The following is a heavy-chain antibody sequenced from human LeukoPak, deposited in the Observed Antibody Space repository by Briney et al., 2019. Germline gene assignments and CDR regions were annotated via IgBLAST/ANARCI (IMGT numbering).Heavy chain of an antibody. J-gene: IGHJ4*02. D-gene: IGHD2-15*01. Sequence: SETLSLTCTVSGGSISSSSYYWGWIRQPPGKGLEWIGSIYYSGSTNYNPSLKSRVTMSVDTSKNQFSLKLSSVTAADTAVYYCARERCSGGSCYQDYWGQGTLVTVSS. CDR3: ARERCSGGSCYQDY. V-gene: IGHV4-39*07. CDR2: IYYSGST. CDR1: GGSISSSSYY.